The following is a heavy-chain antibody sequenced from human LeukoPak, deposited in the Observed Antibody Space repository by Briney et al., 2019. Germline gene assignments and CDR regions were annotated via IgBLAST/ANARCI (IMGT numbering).Heavy chain of an antibody. CDR3: ARVKYNWNDIFENWFDP. D-gene: IGHD1-1*01. J-gene: IGHJ5*02. CDR2: MNYNSGNT. Sequence: GASVKVSCKASGYTFTSLDINWVRQATGQGLEWMGWMNYNSGNTGYAQKFQGRVIMTRNISISTAYMELSSLRSEDSAVYYCARVKYNWNDIFENWFDPWGQGTLVTVSS. V-gene: IGHV1-8*01. CDR1: GYTFTSLD.